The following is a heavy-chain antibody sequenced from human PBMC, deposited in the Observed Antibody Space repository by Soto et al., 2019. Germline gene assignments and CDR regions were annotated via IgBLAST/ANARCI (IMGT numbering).Heavy chain of an antibody. CDR3: AKDSRKAGSGSYCDY. Sequence: GSLRLSCAASGFNFSSYAMSWVRQAPGKGLEWVSSISGSSGVTYHADSVKGRFTISRDNSKNTLYLQMNSLRVEDTAVYYCAKDSRKAGSGSYCDYWGQGTLVTVSS. V-gene: IGHV3-23*01. D-gene: IGHD3-10*01. CDR2: ISGSSGVT. J-gene: IGHJ4*02. CDR1: GFNFSSYA.